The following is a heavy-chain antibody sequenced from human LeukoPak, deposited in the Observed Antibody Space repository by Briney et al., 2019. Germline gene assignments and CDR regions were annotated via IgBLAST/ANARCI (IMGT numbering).Heavy chain of an antibody. CDR3: VRGRYYYDN. V-gene: IGHV4-34*01. CDR1: GGSFSGYY. CDR2: INHSGST. J-gene: IGHJ4*02. Sequence: SETLSLTCAVYGGSFSGYYWSWIRQPPGKGLEWIGEINHSGSTNYNPSLKSRVTISADTSKNQFSLKLSSVTAADTAIYYCVRGRYYYDNWGQGTLVTVSS.